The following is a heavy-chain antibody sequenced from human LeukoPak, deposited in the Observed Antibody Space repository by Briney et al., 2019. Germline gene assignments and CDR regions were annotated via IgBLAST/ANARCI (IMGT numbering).Heavy chain of an antibody. CDR1: GYTFTSYY. D-gene: IGHD6-13*01. V-gene: IGHV1-46*01. J-gene: IGHJ6*03. CDR3: ARGGIAAVKDYYYMDV. CDR2: INPSGGST. Sequence: ASVKVSCKASGYTFTSYYMHWVRQAPGQGLEWMGIINPSGGSTSYAQKFQGRVTVTRDTSTSTAYMELSRLRSDDTAVYYCARGGIAAVKDYYYMDVWGKGTTVTVSS.